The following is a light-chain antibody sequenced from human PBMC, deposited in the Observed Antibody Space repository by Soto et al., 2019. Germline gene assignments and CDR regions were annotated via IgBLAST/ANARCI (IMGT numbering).Light chain of an antibody. CDR3: VQHYNFTPT. V-gene: IGKV1-6*01. J-gene: IGKJ1*01. CDR1: QGIRND. Sequence: AIQITQSPSSLSASVVDIVTLTCRASQGIRNDLGWYQQKPGIAPKFLMYAASNLQSGVPSRFSGSGSGTDGTITISSLKPEDGATYYCVQHYNFTPTFGQGTKVDIK. CDR2: AAS.